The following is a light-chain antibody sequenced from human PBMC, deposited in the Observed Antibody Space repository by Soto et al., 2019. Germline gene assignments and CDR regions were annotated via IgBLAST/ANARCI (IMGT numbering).Light chain of an antibody. Sequence: DIQLTQSPSSLSASVGDRVTITCQASQDITDSLNWYQQKPGKAPNVLISDASNLKRGVPSRFSGSGSGTDFTFSISSLQPEDIATYYCQQCDKLPPTFGQGTKVEIK. CDR3: QQCDKLPPT. J-gene: IGKJ1*01. CDR2: DAS. V-gene: IGKV1-33*01. CDR1: QDITDS.